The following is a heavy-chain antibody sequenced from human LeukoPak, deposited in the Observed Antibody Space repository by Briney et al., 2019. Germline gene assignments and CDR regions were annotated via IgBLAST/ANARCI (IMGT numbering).Heavy chain of an antibody. D-gene: IGHD2-2*01. J-gene: IGHJ6*03. CDR3: AKGLGYCSSTSCSLYYYYYMDV. V-gene: IGHV3-33*06. Sequence: GGSLRLSCAASGFTFSSYGMHWVRQAPGKGLEWVAVIWYDGSNKYYADSVKGRFTISRDNSKNTLYLQMNSLRAEDTAVYYCAKGLGYCSSTSCSLYYYYYMDVWGKGTTVTVSS. CDR1: GFTFSSYG. CDR2: IWYDGSNK.